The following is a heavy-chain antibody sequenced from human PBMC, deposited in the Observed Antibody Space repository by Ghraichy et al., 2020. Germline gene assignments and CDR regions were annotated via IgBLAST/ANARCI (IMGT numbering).Heavy chain of an antibody. CDR2: ISGSGDTT. CDR1: GFTFSSYA. CDR3: ANDPDFTYYYGDLFDY. Sequence: GESLNISCTASGFTFSSYAMNWVRQAPGKGLEWVSAISGSGDTTYYADSVKGRFFMSRDNSQNTLHLQMNCLRAEDTAIYYCANDPDFTYYYGDLFDYWGEGALVTVSA. V-gene: IGHV3-23*01. J-gene: IGHJ4*02. D-gene: IGHD3-10*01.